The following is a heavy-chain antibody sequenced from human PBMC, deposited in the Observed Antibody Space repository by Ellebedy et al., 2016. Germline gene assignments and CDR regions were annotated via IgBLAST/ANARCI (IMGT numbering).Heavy chain of an antibody. CDR2: IIPIFGTA. V-gene: IGHV1-69*13. J-gene: IGHJ4*02. CDR3: ARDTRDGVGTSEAYYDL. CDR1: GGTFSSYA. D-gene: IGHD3-3*01. Sequence: SVKVSXXASGGTFSSYAISWVRQAPGQGLEWMGGIIPIFGTANYAQKFQGRVTITADESTSTAYMELSSLRSEDTAVYYCARDTRDGVGTSEAYYDLWGQGTLVTVS.